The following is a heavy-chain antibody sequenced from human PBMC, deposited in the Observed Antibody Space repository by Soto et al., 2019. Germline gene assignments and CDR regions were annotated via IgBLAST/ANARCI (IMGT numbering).Heavy chain of an antibody. CDR1: ADTFTGYT. V-gene: IGHV1-69*08. Sequence: ASVKVSCKASADTFTGYTVTWVRQAPGQGLEWVGRAIPILGASNFAQKFQGRVTISADKSADTAYMVLTGLTSEDTAVYYCARSRGSYYTNFDSWGQGTLVT. J-gene: IGHJ4*02. CDR3: ARSRGSYYTNFDS. D-gene: IGHD3-10*01. CDR2: AIPILGAS.